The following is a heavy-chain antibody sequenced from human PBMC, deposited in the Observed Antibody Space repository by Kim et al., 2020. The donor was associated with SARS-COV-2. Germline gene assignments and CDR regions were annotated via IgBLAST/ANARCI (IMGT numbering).Heavy chain of an antibody. CDR2: IMPDGNGK. Sequence: GESLKISCAASGFTFSSYSMSWVRQAPGKGLEWVANIMPDGNGKNYADSVKGRFTISRDNAKNSLYLQMNSLRAEDTAVYHCTTRAWLEYWGQGTLVTVSS. CDR1: GFTFSSYS. V-gene: IGHV3-7*03. J-gene: IGHJ4*02. CDR3: TTRAWLEY.